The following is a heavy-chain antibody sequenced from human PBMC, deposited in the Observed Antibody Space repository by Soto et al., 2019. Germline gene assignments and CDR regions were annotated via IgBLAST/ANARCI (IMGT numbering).Heavy chain of an antibody. CDR2: ISAYNGNT. D-gene: IGHD6-19*01. V-gene: IGHV1-18*01. J-gene: IGHJ6*02. CDR1: GYTFTSYG. CDR3: ARWSEQWTNYYYGMDV. Sequence: QVQLVQSGAEVKKPGASVKVSCKASGYTFTSYGISWVRQAPGQGLEWMGWISAYNGNTNYAQKLQGRVTMTTDTSTSTAYMELRSLRSDATAVYYCARWSEQWTNYYYGMDVWGQGTTVTVSS.